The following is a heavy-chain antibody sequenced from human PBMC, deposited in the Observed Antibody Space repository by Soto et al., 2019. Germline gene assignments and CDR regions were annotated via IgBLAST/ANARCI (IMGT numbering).Heavy chain of an antibody. CDR1: GGSFSGYY. J-gene: IGHJ5*02. Sequence: SETLSLTCAVYGGSFSGYYWSWIRQPPGKGLEWIREINHSGSTNYSPSLKSRVTISVDTSKNQFSLKLSSVTAADTAVYYCARGFGYDFWSGYYRGWFDPWGQGTLVTVSS. CDR2: INHSGST. V-gene: IGHV4-34*01. CDR3: ARGFGYDFWSGYYRGWFDP. D-gene: IGHD3-3*01.